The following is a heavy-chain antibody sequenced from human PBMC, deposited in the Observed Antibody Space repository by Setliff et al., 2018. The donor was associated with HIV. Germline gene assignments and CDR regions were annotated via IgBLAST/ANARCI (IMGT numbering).Heavy chain of an antibody. V-gene: IGHV4-34*01. CDR3: ARGPESVAPRMCAFDI. Sequence: SETLSLTCAVYGGSFMGYYWNWIRQPPGKGLEWIGEINHSGNTNSNPSLKSRVTISVDPSKSQFSLRLDSVTAADTATYYCARGPESVAPRMCAFDIWGQGTMVTVSS. CDR2: INHSGNT. CDR1: GGSFMGYY. J-gene: IGHJ3*02. D-gene: IGHD6-6*01.